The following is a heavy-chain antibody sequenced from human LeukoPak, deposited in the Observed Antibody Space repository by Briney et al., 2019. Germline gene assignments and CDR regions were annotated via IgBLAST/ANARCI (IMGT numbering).Heavy chain of an antibody. CDR1: GFTVSSNY. CDR3: ARGLIIAAAGNGGDWFDP. Sequence: GGSLRLSCAASGFTVSSNYMSWVRQAPGKGLEWVSVIYSGGSTYYADSVKGRFTISRDNSKNTLYLQMNSLRAEDTAVYYCARGLIIAAAGNGGDWFDPWGQGTLVTVSS. V-gene: IGHV3-53*01. CDR2: IYSGGST. D-gene: IGHD6-13*01. J-gene: IGHJ5*02.